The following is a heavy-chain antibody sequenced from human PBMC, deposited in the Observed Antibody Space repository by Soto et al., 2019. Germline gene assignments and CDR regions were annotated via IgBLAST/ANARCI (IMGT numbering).Heavy chain of an antibody. D-gene: IGHD3-10*01. CDR2: IYHSGGT. CDR1: GGSISSGDYS. CDR3: ARDLGDGFFDY. V-gene: IGHV4-30-2*01. J-gene: IGHJ4*02. Sequence: QLQLQESGSGLVKPSQTLSLTCAVSGGSISSGDYSWTWIRQPPGKGLELIGRIYHSGGTYYNPSLTTRVSISLDKSKNPFSLKLSSVTAADTAVYYCARDLGDGFFDYWGQGTLVTVSS.